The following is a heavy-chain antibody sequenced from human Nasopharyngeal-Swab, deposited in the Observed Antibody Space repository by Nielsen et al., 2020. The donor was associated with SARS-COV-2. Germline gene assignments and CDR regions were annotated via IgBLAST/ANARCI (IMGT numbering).Heavy chain of an antibody. Sequence: GGSLRLSCAASGFTFSSYEMNWVRQAPGKGLEWVSYISSSGSTIYYADSVKGRFTISRDKAKNSLYLQMNSLRAEDTAVYYCASFITIFGVVIGGDYWGQGTLVTVSS. CDR3: ASFITIFGVVIGGDY. V-gene: IGHV3-48*03. J-gene: IGHJ4*02. D-gene: IGHD3-3*01. CDR1: GFTFSSYE. CDR2: ISSSGSTI.